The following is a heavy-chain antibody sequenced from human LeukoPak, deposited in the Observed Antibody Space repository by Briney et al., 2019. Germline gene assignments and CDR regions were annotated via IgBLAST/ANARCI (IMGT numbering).Heavy chain of an antibody. D-gene: IGHD2-15*01. V-gene: IGHV4-59*12. CDR2: IYYSGST. CDR3: ARTVVVVASLDY. Sequence: SETLSLTCTVSGGSISSYYWSWIRQPPGKGLEWIGYIYYSGSTNYNPSLKSRVTISVDTSKNQFSLKLSSVTAADTAVYYCARTVVVVASLDYWGQGTLVTVSS. CDR1: GGSISSYY. J-gene: IGHJ4*02.